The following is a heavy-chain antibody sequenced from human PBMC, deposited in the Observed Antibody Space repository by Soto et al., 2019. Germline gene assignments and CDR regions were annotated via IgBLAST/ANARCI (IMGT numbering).Heavy chain of an antibody. CDR3: ARVGSSSYYYYMDV. CDR2: VSSGSDYI. V-gene: IGHV3-21*01. J-gene: IGHJ6*03. D-gene: IGHD2-2*01. Sequence: GGSLRLSCAASGFTFSSYSMNWVRQAPGKGLEWVSSVSSGSDYIYYADSVRGRFTISRDNAKNSLHLQMNSLRAEDTAVYYCARVGSSSYYYYMDVWGKGTTVTVSS. CDR1: GFTFSSYS.